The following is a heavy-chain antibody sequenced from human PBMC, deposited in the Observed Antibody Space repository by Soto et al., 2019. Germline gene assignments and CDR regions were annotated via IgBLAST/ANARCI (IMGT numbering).Heavy chain of an antibody. V-gene: IGHV3-30-3*01. CDR1: GFTFNNYA. CDR2: ISYDGSNK. Sequence: QVQLVESGGGVVQPGGSLRLSCAASGFTFNNYAVHWVRQAPGKGLEWEAIISYDGSNKYYADSVKGRFTISRDNSKNTLYLQMNSLRAEDTAVYYCASQLLTIGSFDYWGQGTLVTVSS. D-gene: IGHD2-2*01. J-gene: IGHJ4*02. CDR3: ASQLLTIGSFDY.